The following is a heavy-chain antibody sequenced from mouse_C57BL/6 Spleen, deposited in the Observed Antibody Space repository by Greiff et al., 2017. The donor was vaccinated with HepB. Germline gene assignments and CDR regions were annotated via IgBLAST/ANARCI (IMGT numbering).Heavy chain of an antibody. V-gene: IGHV1-15*01. J-gene: IGHJ2*01. D-gene: IGHD1-1*01. CDR1: GYTFTDYE. Sequence: QVQLKESGAELVRPGASVTLSCKASGYTFTDYEMHWVKQTPVHGLEWIGAIDPETGGTAYNQKFKGKAILTADKSSSTAYMELRSLTSEDSAVYYWTRWTTVVDYWGQGTTLTVSS. CDR3: TRWTTVVDY. CDR2: IDPETGGT.